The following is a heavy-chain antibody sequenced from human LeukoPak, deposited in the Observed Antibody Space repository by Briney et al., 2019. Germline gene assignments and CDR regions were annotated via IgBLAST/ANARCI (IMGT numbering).Heavy chain of an antibody. V-gene: IGHV4-38-2*02. CDR2: IYHSGST. CDR1: GYSISSGYY. D-gene: IGHD6-13*01. J-gene: IGHJ5*02. Sequence: SETLCLTCTVSGYSISSGYYWGWIRQPPGKGLEWIGSIYHSGSTYYNPSLKSRVTISVDTSKNQFSLKLSSVTAADTAVYYCARVRSIAAAPSWFDPWGQGTLVTVSS. CDR3: ARVRSIAAAPSWFDP.